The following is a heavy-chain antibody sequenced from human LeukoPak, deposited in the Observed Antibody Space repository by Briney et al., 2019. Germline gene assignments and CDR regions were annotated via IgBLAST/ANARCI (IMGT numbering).Heavy chain of an antibody. Sequence: PGGSLRLSCAASGFTFSSYGMHWVRQAPGKGLEWVAFIRYDGSNKYYADSVKGRFPISRGNAKNTLYLQMNSLRAEDTAVYYCARVILGSRDFDYWGQGTLVTVSS. V-gene: IGHV3-30*02. J-gene: IGHJ4*02. CDR3: ARVILGSRDFDY. CDR1: GFTFSSYG. D-gene: IGHD3-16*02. CDR2: IRYDGSNK.